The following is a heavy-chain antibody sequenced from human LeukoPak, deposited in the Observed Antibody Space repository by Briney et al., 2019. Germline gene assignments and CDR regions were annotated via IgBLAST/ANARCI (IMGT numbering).Heavy chain of an antibody. Sequence: GGSLRLSCAASGFTFSSYAMSWVRQAPGKGLEWVSAISGSGGSTYYADSVKGRCTISRDNSKSTLYLQMNSLRAEDTAVYYCAKVGRQWLVGEDYFDYWGQGTLVTVSS. CDR1: GFTFSSYA. V-gene: IGHV3-23*01. D-gene: IGHD6-19*01. CDR3: AKVGRQWLVGEDYFDY. CDR2: ISGSGGST. J-gene: IGHJ4*02.